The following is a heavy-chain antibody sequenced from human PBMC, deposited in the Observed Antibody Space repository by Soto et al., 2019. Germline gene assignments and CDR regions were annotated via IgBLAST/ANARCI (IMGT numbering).Heavy chain of an antibody. CDR3: ARRIYGDWYFDL. CDR1: GGSISTSNW. Sequence: QVQLQEAGPGLVKPSGTLSLTCAVSGGSISTSNWWSWVRQSPEKGLEWIGEIYQSGSTNYNPSLKSRVTISLDKSKNQFALILSSVTAADTAVYYCARRIYGDWYFDLWGRGTLVTVSS. CDR2: IYQSGST. J-gene: IGHJ2*01. V-gene: IGHV4-4*02. D-gene: IGHD3-16*01.